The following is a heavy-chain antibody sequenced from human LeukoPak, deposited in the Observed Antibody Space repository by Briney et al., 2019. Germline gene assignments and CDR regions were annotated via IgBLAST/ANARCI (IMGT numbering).Heavy chain of an antibody. J-gene: IGHJ4*02. CDR1: GGTFSSYA. CDR2: IIPIFGTA. CDR3: ARGRYFDWLPFDY. D-gene: IGHD3-9*01. Sequence: SVKVSCKASGGTFSSYAISWVRQAPGQGLEWMGGIIPIFGTANYAQKFQGRVTITADESTSTAYMELSSLRSEDTAVCYCARGRYFDWLPFDYWGQGTLVTVSS. V-gene: IGHV1-69*13.